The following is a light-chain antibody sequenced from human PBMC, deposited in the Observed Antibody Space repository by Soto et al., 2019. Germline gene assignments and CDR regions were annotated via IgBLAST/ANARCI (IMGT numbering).Light chain of an antibody. CDR1: SSDVGSCNC. J-gene: IGLJ3*02. V-gene: IGLV2-23*02. CDR2: EVN. CDR3: CSSVVSPNWV. Sequence: QSALTQPASVSGSPGQSITISCTGTSSDVGSCNCVSWYQQHPGKAPTLMIYEVNKRPSGISNRFSGSKSGNTASLTISGLQAEDEADYYCCSSVVSPNWVFGGGTKVTVL.